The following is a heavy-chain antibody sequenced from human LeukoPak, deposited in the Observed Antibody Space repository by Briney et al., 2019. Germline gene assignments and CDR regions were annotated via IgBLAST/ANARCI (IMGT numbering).Heavy chain of an antibody. J-gene: IGHJ4*02. D-gene: IGHD2-15*01. CDR3: ARGRVRVSPGTGYFDS. Sequence: SETLSLTCGLSGESLSGYNWNWIRQTPLKGLEWIGEINHGGTTHYNPSLESRVIISIDTFKSQFSLILNSVTAADTAVFYCARGRVRVSPGTGYFDSWSQGAQVIVSS. CDR1: GESLSGYN. V-gene: IGHV4-34*01. CDR2: INHGGTT.